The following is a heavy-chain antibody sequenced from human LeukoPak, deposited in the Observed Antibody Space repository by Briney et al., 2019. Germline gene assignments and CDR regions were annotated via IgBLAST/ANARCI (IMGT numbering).Heavy chain of an antibody. V-gene: IGHV3-74*01. CDR1: GFTFSGYW. D-gene: IGHD2-2*01. Sequence: GGSLRLSCAASGFTFSGYWMHWVRQAPGKGLVWVSRINSDGSSTSYADSVKGRFTISRDNAKNTLYLQMNSLRAEDTAVYYCARVAEDIVVVPAARRYYYYGMDVWGQGTTVTVSS. CDR2: INSDGSST. CDR3: ARVAEDIVVVPAARRYYYYGMDV. J-gene: IGHJ6*02.